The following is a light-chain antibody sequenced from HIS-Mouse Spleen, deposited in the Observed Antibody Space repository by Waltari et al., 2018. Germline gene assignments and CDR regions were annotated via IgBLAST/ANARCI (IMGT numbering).Light chain of an antibody. J-gene: IGKJ2*01. CDR3: MQALQTPYT. CDR1: QSLLHSNGYNY. CDR2: LGS. V-gene: IGKV2-28*01. Sequence: DIVMTQSPLSLPVTPGEPASISSRPSQSLLHSNGYNYLGWYLQKPGQSPQLLIYLGSNRASGVPDRFSGSGSGTDFTLKISRVEAEDVGVYYCMQALQTPYTFGQGTKLEIK.